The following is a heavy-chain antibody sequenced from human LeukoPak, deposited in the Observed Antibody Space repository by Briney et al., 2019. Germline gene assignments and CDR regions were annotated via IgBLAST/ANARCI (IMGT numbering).Heavy chain of an antibody. CDR3: ARHRSPYNWNYELFVRPTYYYYYGMDV. Sequence: SETLPLTCTVSGGSISRYYWSWIRQPPGKGLEWIGYLYYSGSTNYTPFLKSRVTISIDTSKNPFSLKLSSVTATDTAVYYCARHRSPYNWNYELFVRPTYYYYYGMDVWGQGTTVTVSS. J-gene: IGHJ6*02. V-gene: IGHV4-59*08. D-gene: IGHD1-7*01. CDR2: LYYSGST. CDR1: GGSISRYY.